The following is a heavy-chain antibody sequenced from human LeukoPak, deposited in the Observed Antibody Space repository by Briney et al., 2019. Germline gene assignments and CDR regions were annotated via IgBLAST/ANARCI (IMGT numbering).Heavy chain of an antibody. CDR3: ARVILYNGMDV. Sequence: SETLSLTCTVSGGSISSGDYYWSWIRQPPGKGLEWIGYIYYSGSTYYNPSLKSRVTISVDTSKNQFSLKLSSVTAADTAVYYCARVILYNGMDVWGQGTTVTVSS. J-gene: IGHJ6*02. CDR1: GGSISSGDYY. CDR2: IYYSGST. V-gene: IGHV4-30-4*01.